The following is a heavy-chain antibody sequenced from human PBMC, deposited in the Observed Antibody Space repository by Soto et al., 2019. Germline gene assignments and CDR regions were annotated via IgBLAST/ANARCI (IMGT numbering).Heavy chain of an antibody. J-gene: IGHJ6*03. CDR2: IKSKTDGGTT. D-gene: IGHD3-3*01. V-gene: IGHV3-15*01. CDR1: GFTFSNAW. CDR3: TKDQTYVFWRGYSDIDYYYRDV. Sequence: PGGSLRLSCAASGFTFSNAWMSWVRQAPGKGLEWVGRIKSKTDGGTTDYAAPVKGRFTISRDDSKNTLYLQMNSLKTEDTAVNYCTKDQTYVFWRGYSDIDYYYRDVWGKGTTVTVSS.